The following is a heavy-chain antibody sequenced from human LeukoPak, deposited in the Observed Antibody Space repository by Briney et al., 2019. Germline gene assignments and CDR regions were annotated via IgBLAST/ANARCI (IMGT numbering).Heavy chain of an antibody. CDR3: ARVESFSYGDRPSHFDY. V-gene: IGHV1-18*01. D-gene: IGHD4-17*01. CDR2: ISAYNGNT. CDR1: GYTFTSYG. Sequence: GASVTVSCKASGYTFTSYGISWVRQAPGQGLEWMGWISAYNGNTNYAQKLQGRVTMTTDTSTSTAYMELRSLRSDDTAVYYCARVESFSYGDRPSHFDYWGQGTLVTVSS. J-gene: IGHJ4*02.